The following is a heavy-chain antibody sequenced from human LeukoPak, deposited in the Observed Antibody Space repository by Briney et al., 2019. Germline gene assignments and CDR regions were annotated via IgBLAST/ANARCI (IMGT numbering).Heavy chain of an antibody. CDR2: IYYSGST. CDR1: GGSISSGDYY. Sequence: SQTLSLTCTVSGGSISSGDYYWSWIRQPPGKGLEWIGYIYYSGSTYYNPSLKSRVTISVDTSKNQFSLKLSSVTAADTAVYYCARLNINGGTYFDYWGQGTLVTVSS. V-gene: IGHV4-30-4*08. D-gene: IGHD3-16*01. J-gene: IGHJ4*02. CDR3: ARLNINGGTYFDY.